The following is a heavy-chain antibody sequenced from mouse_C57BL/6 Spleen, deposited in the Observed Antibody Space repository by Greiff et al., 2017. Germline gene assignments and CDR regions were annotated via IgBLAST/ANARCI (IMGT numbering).Heavy chain of an antibody. J-gene: IGHJ3*01. D-gene: IGHD1-1*01. Sequence: QVQLQQPGAELVRPGSSVKLSCKASGYTFTSYWMDWVKQRPGQGLEWIGNIYPSDSETHYNQKFKDKATLTVDKSSSTAYMQLSSLTSEDSAVYYCARSGIITTVVATPFAYWGQGTLVTVSA. V-gene: IGHV1-61*01. CDR2: IYPSDSET. CDR1: GYTFTSYW. CDR3: ARSGIITTVVATPFAY.